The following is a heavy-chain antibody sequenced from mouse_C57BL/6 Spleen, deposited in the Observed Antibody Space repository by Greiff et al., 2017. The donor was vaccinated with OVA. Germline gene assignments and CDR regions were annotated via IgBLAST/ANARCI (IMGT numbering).Heavy chain of an antibody. J-gene: IGHJ3*01. Sequence: VQLQQSGPGLVKPSQSLSLTCSVTGYSITSGYYWNWIRQFPGNKLEWMGYISYDGSNNYNPSLKNRISITRDTSKNQFFLKLNSVTTEDTAKYYCAPLYDYEGFAYWGQGTLVTVSA. CDR2: ISYDGSN. V-gene: IGHV3-6*01. CDR1: GYSITSGYY. CDR3: APLYDYEGFAY. D-gene: IGHD2-4*01.